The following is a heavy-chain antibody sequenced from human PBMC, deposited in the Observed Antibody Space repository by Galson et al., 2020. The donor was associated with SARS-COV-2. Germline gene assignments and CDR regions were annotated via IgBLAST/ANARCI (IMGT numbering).Heavy chain of an antibody. D-gene: IGHD3-22*01. Sequence: GESLKISCTASGFTFRSFAMNWVRQTPGKGLEWVSGISGSGDERKYGDSVQGRFTISRDNFRNTLYLQLNSLRAEDTAVYLCAKGPSEYDGRGCYYGAADWFFGVWGRGTLVAVSS. V-gene: IGHV3-23*01. CDR3: AKGPSEYDGRGCYYGAADWFFGV. CDR1: GFTFRSFA. J-gene: IGHJ2*01. CDR2: ISGSGDER.